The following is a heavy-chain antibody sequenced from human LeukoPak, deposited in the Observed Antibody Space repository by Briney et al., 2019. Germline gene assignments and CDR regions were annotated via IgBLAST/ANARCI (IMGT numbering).Heavy chain of an antibody. J-gene: IGHJ3*02. CDR2: ISSSSSTI. V-gene: IGHV3-48*01. CDR3: ARVRYSRGAFDI. Sequence: PGGSLRLSCAASGFTFSSYSMNWVRQAPGKGLEWVSYISSSSSTIYYADSVKGRFTISRDNSKNTLYLQMNSLRAEDTAVYYCARVRYSRGAFDIWGQGTMVTVSS. D-gene: IGHD1-26*01. CDR1: GFTFSSYS.